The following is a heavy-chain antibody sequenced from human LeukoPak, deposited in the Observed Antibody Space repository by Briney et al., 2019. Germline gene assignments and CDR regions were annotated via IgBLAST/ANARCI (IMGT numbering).Heavy chain of an antibody. CDR3: ARDYHSSGDY. V-gene: IGHV3-48*04. D-gene: IGHD6-19*01. J-gene: IGHJ4*02. Sequence: GGSLRLSCAASRFTLSTYSMNWVRQAPGKGLEWVSYISSSGSTIYYADSVKGRFTISRDNAKNSLYLQMNSLRAEDTAVYYCARDYHSSGDYWGQGTLVTVSS. CDR2: ISSSGSTI. CDR1: RFTLSTYS.